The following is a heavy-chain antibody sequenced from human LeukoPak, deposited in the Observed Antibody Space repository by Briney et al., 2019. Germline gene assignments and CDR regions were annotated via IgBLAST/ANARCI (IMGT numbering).Heavy chain of an antibody. Sequence: GASVKVSCKASGFTFTGYYMHWVRQAPGQGLEWMGIINPSGHITNYAQKFQGRLTVTRDTPTSTVYMELSSLRSKDTAVYYCARESVDTAMVGYYYYYYYMDVWGKGTTVTISS. V-gene: IGHV1-46*01. D-gene: IGHD5-18*01. J-gene: IGHJ6*03. CDR1: GFTFTGYY. CDR2: INPSGHIT. CDR3: ARESVDTAMVGYYYYYYYMDV.